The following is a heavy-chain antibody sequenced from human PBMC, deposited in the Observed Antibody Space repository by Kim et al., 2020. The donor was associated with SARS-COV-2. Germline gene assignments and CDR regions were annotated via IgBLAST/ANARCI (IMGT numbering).Heavy chain of an antibody. CDR1: GGSISSYY. CDR3: ARGAGDYYDSSGYYYGHLPRAGMDV. D-gene: IGHD3-22*01. V-gene: IGHV4-59*01. Sequence: SETLSLTCTVSGGSISSYYWSWIRQPPGKGLEWIGYIYYSGSTNYNPSLKSRVTISVDTSKNQFSLKLSSVTAADTAVYYCARGAGDYYDSSGYYYGHLPRAGMDVWGQGTTVTVSS. J-gene: IGHJ6*02. CDR2: IYYSGST.